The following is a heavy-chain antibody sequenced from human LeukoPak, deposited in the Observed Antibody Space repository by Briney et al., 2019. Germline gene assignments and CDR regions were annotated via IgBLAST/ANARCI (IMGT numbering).Heavy chain of an antibody. CDR1: GGSFSSYS. CDR3: ARGYYPPRWYFDL. Sequence: SETLYLTCALYGGSFSSYSWSWTWIRQTPEKGLEWIGEIIEKGNANYNPSLKSRVTIDLDTSKNQFSLKLTSMTAADTATYYCARGYYPPRWYFDLWGRGTLVTVSS. V-gene: IGHV4-34*01. CDR2: IIEKGNA. J-gene: IGHJ2*01. D-gene: IGHD3-10*01.